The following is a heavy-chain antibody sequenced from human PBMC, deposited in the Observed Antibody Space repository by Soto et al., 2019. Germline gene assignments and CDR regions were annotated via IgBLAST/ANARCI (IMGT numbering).Heavy chain of an antibody. CDR3: AKRASHWGVFDI. Sequence: GGSLRLSCAASGFTFSSYAMSWVRQAPGKGLQWVSAITGSDGSTYYADSVKGRFTISRDNSKNTLYLQMNSLRAEDTAVYYCAKRASHWGVFDIWGQGTMVTVSS. CDR1: GFTFSSYA. CDR2: ITGSDGST. D-gene: IGHD7-27*01. V-gene: IGHV3-23*01. J-gene: IGHJ3*02.